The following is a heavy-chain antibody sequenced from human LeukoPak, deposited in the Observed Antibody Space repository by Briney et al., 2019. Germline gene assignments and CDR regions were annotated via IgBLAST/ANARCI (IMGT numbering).Heavy chain of an antibody. Sequence: GASVKVSCKASGYTFTDYYMQWVRQAPGQGLEWLGWINPRTGGANYAQKFQGRVTMTRDTSISTTFMDLKRLRPDDMAVYYCARVNTRSSSQELYHWGQGTLVTVSS. CDR1: GYTFTDYY. V-gene: IGHV1-2*02. CDR3: ARVNTRSSSQELYH. D-gene: IGHD6-13*01. CDR2: INPRTGGA. J-gene: IGHJ5*02.